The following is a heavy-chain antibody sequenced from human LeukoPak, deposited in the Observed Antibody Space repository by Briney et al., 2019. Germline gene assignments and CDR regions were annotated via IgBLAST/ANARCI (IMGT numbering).Heavy chain of an antibody. CDR1: GYTFTSYY. V-gene: IGHV1-46*01. CDR2: INPSGGST. Sequence: GASVKVSCKASGYTFTSYYMHWVRQAPGQGLEWMGIINPSGGSTSYAQKFQGRVTMTRDMSTSTVYMELSSLRSEDTAVYYCARVNEDPRAVYGGYAPYYFDYWGQRTLVTVSS. D-gene: IGHD4-17*01. J-gene: IGHJ4*02. CDR3: ARVNEDPRAVYGGYAPYYFDY.